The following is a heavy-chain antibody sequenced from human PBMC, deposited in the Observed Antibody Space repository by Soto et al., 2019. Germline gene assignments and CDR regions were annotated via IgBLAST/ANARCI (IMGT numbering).Heavy chain of an antibody. Sequence: GGSLRLSCAASGFTFSSYAMHWVRQAPGKGLEWVAVISYDGSNKYYADSVKGRFTISRDNSKNTLYLQMNSLRAEDTAVYYCAREGAQEAAAGTGMLYYYYYGMDVWGQGTTVTVSS. CDR1: GFTFSSYA. D-gene: IGHD6-13*01. CDR3: AREGAQEAAAGTGMLYYYYYGMDV. J-gene: IGHJ6*02. V-gene: IGHV3-30-3*01. CDR2: ISYDGSNK.